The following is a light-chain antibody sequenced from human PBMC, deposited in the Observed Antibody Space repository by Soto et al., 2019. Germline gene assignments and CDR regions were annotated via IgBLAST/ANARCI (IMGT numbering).Light chain of an antibody. CDR1: QSVSSD. J-gene: IGKJ4*01. CDR3: QQRSKWPPRLT. CDR2: GAS. V-gene: IGKV3-11*01. Sequence: EIVLTQSPATLSLSPGERATLSCRASQSVSSDLAWHQQKPGQAPRLLIYGASNRAAGIPARFSGSGSGTDFTLTISSLEPEDFAVYYCQQRSKWPPRLTFGGGTKVEIK.